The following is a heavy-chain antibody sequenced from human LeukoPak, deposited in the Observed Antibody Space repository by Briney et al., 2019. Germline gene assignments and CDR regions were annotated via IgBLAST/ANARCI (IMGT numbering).Heavy chain of an antibody. CDR3: ARDPEGFGATYFDY. V-gene: IGHV3-21*01. CDR2: ISRSASKL. Sequence: PGGSLRLSCVASGVSFSSYNMKWVCPAPGEGGGWVSSISRSASKLYYADSAQSRFTISRDNAKTSSYLQMNSLRAEDTAVFYCARDPEGFGATYFDYWGQGTLVTVSS. D-gene: IGHD3-16*01. CDR1: GVSFSSYN. J-gene: IGHJ4*02.